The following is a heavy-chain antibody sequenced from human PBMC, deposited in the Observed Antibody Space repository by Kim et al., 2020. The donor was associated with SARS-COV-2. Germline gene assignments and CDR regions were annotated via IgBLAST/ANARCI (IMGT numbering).Heavy chain of an antibody. V-gene: IGHV3-30*18. D-gene: IGHD6-13*01. CDR3: AKESSSWTVYYYYGMDV. CDR2: ISYDGSNK. J-gene: IGHJ6*02. CDR1: GFTFSSYG. Sequence: GGSLRLSCAASGFTFSSYGMHWVRQAPGKGLEWVAVISYDGSNKYYADSVKGRFTISRDNSKNTLYLQMNSLRAEDTAVYYCAKESSSWTVYYYYGMDVWGQGTTVTVSS.